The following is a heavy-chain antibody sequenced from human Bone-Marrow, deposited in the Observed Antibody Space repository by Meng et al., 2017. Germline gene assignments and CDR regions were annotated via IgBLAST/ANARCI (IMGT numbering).Heavy chain of an antibody. CDR3: TWDDKAVSDY. Sequence: EVHLVESGGDLVKPGGSLRLSCAASGFYFNNAWMSWVRQAPGKGLEWVGRIKSNTDGGTAEYAAPVTGRFTISRDDSKSTLYLQMSGLRIDDTGVYYCTWDDKAVSDYWGQGTPVTVSS. CDR2: IKSNTDGGTA. D-gene: IGHD1-26*01. CDR1: GFYFNNAW. V-gene: IGHV3-15*01. J-gene: IGHJ4*02.